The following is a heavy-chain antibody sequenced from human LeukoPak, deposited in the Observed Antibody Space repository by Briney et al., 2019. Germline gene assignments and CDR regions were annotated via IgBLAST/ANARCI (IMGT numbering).Heavy chain of an antibody. V-gene: IGHV4-4*07. CDR2: IYTSGST. Sequence: PSETLSLTCTVSGGSISSYYWSWIRQPAGKGLEWIGRIYTSGSTNYNPSLKSRVTMSVDTSKNQFSLKLSSVTAADTAVYYCAREQRLKGAKGNYLDYWGQGTLVTVSS. CDR1: GGSISSYY. J-gene: IGHJ4*02. D-gene: IGHD1-26*01. CDR3: AREQRLKGAKGNYLDY.